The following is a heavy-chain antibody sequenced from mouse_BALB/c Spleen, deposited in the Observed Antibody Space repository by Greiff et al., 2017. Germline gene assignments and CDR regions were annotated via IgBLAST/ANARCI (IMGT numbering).Heavy chain of an antibody. V-gene: IGHV3-2*02. J-gene: IGHJ2*01. CDR2: ISYSGST. CDR1: GYSITSDYA. CDR3: ARSPDYYVSSYIDY. Sequence: EVMLVESGPGLVKPSQSLSLTCTVTGYSITSDYAWNWIRQFPGNKLEWMGYISYSGSTSYNPSLKSRISITRDTSKNQFFLQLNSVTTEDTATYYSARSPDYYVSSYIDYWGQGTTLTVSS. D-gene: IGHD1-1*01.